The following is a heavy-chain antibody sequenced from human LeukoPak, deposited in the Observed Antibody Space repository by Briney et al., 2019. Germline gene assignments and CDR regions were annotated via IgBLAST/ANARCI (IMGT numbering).Heavy chain of an antibody. Sequence: SETPSLTCIVSGGSISGYYWSWIRQPPGKGLEWIGHIYDSGSTNYNPSLKSRVTISMDTSKNQFSLKLRSVTAADTALYYCARHYYDISDSYSFDYWGQGTLVTVSS. CDR2: IYDSGST. J-gene: IGHJ4*02. D-gene: IGHD3-22*01. CDR1: GGSISGYY. CDR3: ARHYYDISDSYSFDY. V-gene: IGHV4-59*01.